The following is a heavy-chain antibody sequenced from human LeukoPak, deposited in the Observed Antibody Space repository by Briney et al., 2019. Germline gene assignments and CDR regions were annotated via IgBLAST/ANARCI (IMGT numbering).Heavy chain of an antibody. J-gene: IGHJ4*02. D-gene: IGHD6-19*01. CDR1: GFTFIDYD. CDR3: ARGGIQVSGIDEFDY. Sequence: GGSLRLSCAASGFTFIDYDMHWVRQVIGKGLEWVSAIGTRGDTHYSGSVKGRFTISRENAESSSYLQMNSLRAEDTAVYYCARGGIQVSGIDEFDYWGQGTLVTVSS. V-gene: IGHV3-13*01. CDR2: IGTRGDT.